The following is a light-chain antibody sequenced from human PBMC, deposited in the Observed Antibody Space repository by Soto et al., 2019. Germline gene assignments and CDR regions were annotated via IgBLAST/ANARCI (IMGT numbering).Light chain of an antibody. CDR2: DAS. Sequence: EVVMTQSPATLSLSPGERATLSCRASQSVNNYLAWYQQKPGQPPRLLIYDASNRATGIPARFSGSGSGTDFTLTISSLEPEDFAVYYCQQRSNWPPLTFGQGTRLEIK. V-gene: IGKV3-11*01. J-gene: IGKJ5*01. CDR1: QSVNNY. CDR3: QQRSNWPPLT.